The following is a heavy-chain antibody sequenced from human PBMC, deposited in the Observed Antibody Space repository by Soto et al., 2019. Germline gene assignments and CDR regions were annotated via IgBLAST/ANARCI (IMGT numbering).Heavy chain of an antibody. D-gene: IGHD6-25*01. V-gene: IGHV3-23*01. CDR2: MSGSGGIT. CDR1: GFTFSTYA. J-gene: IGHJ4*02. CDR3: ANCGYISAYYLQGDY. Sequence: EVQLSESGGGLVQPGGSLRLSCAASGFTFSTYAMTWVRQAPGKGLEWVSAMSGSGGITYYADSVKGRFTISRDNSKNTLYLQMNSLRVEDTAVYYCANCGYISAYYLQGDYWGQGTLVTVSS.